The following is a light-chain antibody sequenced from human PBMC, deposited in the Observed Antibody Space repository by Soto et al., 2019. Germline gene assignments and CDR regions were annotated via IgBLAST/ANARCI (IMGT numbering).Light chain of an antibody. Sequence: EIVLTQSPXTLSLSPGERATLSCRASQSVSSSYLAWYQQKPGQAPRLLINGASSRATGIPDRFSGSGSGTDFTLTISRLEPEDFAVYYCQQYGTSPPSTFGQGTRLEIK. J-gene: IGKJ5*01. CDR2: GAS. V-gene: IGKV3-20*01. CDR3: QQYGTSPPST. CDR1: QSVSSSY.